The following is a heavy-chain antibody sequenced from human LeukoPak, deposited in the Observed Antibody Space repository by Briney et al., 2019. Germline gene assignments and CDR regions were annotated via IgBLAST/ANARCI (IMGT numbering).Heavy chain of an antibody. CDR2: FDPEDGET. J-gene: IGHJ3*02. CDR3: ATVRAYYYDSSGYYSKAFDI. CDR1: VYTLTELS. D-gene: IGHD3-22*01. Sequence: ASVKVSCKVSVYTLTELSMHWVRQAPGKGLEWMGGFDPEDGETIYAQKFQGRVTMTEDTSTDTAYMELSSLRSEDTAVYYCATVRAYYYDSSGYYSKAFDIWGQGTMVTVSS. V-gene: IGHV1-24*01.